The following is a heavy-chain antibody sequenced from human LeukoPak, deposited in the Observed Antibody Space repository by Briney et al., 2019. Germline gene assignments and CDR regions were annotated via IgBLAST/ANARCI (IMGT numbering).Heavy chain of an antibody. Sequence: PGGSLRLSCAASGFTFSSYAMHWVRQAPGKGLEWVAVISYDGSNKYYADSVKGRFTISRDNSKNTLYLQMNSLRAEDTAVYYCARDQGLIARWYFDYWGQGTLVTVSS. CDR3: ARDQGLIARWYFDY. D-gene: IGHD2-21*01. CDR2: ISYDGSNK. CDR1: GFTFSSYA. V-gene: IGHV3-30-3*01. J-gene: IGHJ4*02.